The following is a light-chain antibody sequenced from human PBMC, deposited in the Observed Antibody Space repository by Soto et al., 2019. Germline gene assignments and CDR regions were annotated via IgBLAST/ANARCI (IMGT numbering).Light chain of an antibody. V-gene: IGKV1-5*01. CDR1: QSISSW. J-gene: IGKJ5*01. CDR2: DAS. CDR3: LQHNSYPIT. Sequence: DIQMTQSPSTLSASVGDRVTIPCRASQSISSWLAWYQQKPGKAPKLLIYDASSLESGVPSRFSGSRSGPDFTLTISSLQPEDFGTYYCLQHNSYPITFGQGTRLEIK.